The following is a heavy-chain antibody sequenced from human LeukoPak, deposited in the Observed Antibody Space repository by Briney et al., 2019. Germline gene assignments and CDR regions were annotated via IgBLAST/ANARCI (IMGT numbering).Heavy chain of an antibody. CDR3: ARADPPTTVTTPDAFDI. D-gene: IGHD4-17*01. CDR2: INHSGST. Sequence: GSLRLSCAASGFTFSSDWMHWVRQAPGKGLGWIGEINHSGSTNYNPSLKSRVTISVDTSKNQFSLKLSSVTAADTAVYYCARADPPTTVTTPDAFDIWGQGTMVTVSS. J-gene: IGHJ3*02. V-gene: IGHV4-34*01. CDR1: GFTFSSDW.